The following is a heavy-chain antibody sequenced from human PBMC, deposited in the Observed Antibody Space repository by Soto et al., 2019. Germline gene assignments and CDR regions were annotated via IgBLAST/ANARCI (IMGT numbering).Heavy chain of an antibody. Sequence: ASETLSLTCTVSGGSVSSGSYYWSWIRQPPGKGLEWIGYIYYSGSTNYNPSLKSRVTISVDTSKNQFSLKLSSVTAADTAVYYCARDNVGEPDCGDYAYGMDVWGQGTTVTVSS. V-gene: IGHV4-61*01. CDR2: IYYSGST. J-gene: IGHJ6*02. D-gene: IGHD3-16*01. CDR1: GGSVSSGSYY. CDR3: ARDNVGEPDCGDYAYGMDV.